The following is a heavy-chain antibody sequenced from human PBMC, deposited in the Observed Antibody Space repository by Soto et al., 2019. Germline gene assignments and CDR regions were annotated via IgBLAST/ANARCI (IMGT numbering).Heavy chain of an antibody. J-gene: IGHJ5*02. V-gene: IGHV3-13*01. D-gene: IGHD2-8*02. Sequence: VQLVESGGGLVQPGGSLRLSCAASGLTFSAYDMHWVRQATGKGLEWVAAIGTQHDAYYPDSVKGRFTISRENAQNSLYLQMNRLRGGDTGVYYWARQASYWHGGGGWLDPWGQGTLVTVSS. CDR3: ARQASYWHGGGGWLDP. CDR2: IGTQHDA. CDR1: GLTFSAYD.